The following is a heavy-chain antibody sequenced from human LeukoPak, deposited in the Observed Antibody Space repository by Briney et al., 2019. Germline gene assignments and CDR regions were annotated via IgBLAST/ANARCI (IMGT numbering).Heavy chain of an antibody. V-gene: IGHV3-23*01. Sequence: GGTLGLSCAASGFTFSLYDMSWVRQPPGKGLEWVSGISGNGSKTFYTRSVRGRFTISRDNSRNTVFLHLDSLRAEDTALYYCARFGDYGEYWGQGTLVTVSS. D-gene: IGHD4-17*01. CDR3: ARFGDYGEY. CDR1: GFTFSLYD. CDR2: ISGNGSKT. J-gene: IGHJ4*02.